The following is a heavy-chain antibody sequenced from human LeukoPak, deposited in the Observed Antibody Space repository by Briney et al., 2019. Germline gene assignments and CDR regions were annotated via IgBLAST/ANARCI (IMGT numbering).Heavy chain of an antibody. V-gene: IGHV3-23*01. CDR1: GFTFGTYA. CDR2: IIGSGDST. CDR3: AKRYCTSTSCPYYYYFGLDV. J-gene: IGHJ6*02. D-gene: IGHD2-2*01. Sequence: GGSLRLSCAASGFTFGTYAMSWVRQAPGKGLEWVSAIIGSGDSTYYADSVKGRFTISRDNSKNTLYLQMNSLRAEDTAVYYCAKRYCTSTSCPYYYYFGLDVWGQGTTVTVSS.